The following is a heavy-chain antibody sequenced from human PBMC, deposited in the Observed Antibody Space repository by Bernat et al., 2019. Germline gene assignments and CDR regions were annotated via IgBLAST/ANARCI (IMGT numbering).Heavy chain of an antibody. D-gene: IGHD6-19*01. CDR3: AGRGIAVTGRNPWYFDY. CDR1: GFTFASYG. CDR2: IGDSGDYI. Sequence: EVQLLDSGGGLVQPGGSLRLSCSASGFTFASYGMSWVRQAPGKGPEWVAGIGDSGDYIYYADSVKGRFTISRDNSKNTLFLQLSSLRAEDTAIYYCAGRGIAVTGRNPWYFDYWGQGTLVTVSS. V-gene: IGHV3-23*01. J-gene: IGHJ4*02.